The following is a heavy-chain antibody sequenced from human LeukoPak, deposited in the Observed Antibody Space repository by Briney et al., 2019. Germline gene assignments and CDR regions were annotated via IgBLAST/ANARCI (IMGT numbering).Heavy chain of an antibody. Sequence: ASVKVSCKASGYTFTSYDINWVRQATGQGLEWMGWMNPNSGNTGYAQKFQCRVTMTRNTSISTAYMELSSLRSEDTAVYYCARGGRWLQTKYYFDYWGQGTLVTVSS. CDR3: ARGGRWLQTKYYFDY. D-gene: IGHD5-24*01. J-gene: IGHJ4*02. V-gene: IGHV1-8*01. CDR1: GYTFTSYD. CDR2: MNPNSGNT.